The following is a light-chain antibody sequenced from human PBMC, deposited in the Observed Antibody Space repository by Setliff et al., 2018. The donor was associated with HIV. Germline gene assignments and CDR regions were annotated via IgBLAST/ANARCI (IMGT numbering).Light chain of an antibody. Sequence: QPPSASGTPGQRVTISCSGSSSNIGSNYVYWYQQLPGTAPKLLIYXXXQRPSGVPDRFSGSKSGTSASLAITGLRSEDEADYFCAAWAAGXXXXVFGGGTK. V-gene: IGLV1-47*01. CDR3: AAWAAGXXXXV. J-gene: IGLJ3*02. CDR2: XXX. CDR1: SSNIGSNY.